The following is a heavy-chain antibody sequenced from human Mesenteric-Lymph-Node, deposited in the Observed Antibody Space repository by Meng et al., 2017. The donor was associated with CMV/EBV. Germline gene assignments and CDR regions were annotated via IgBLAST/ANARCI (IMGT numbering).Heavy chain of an antibody. CDR1: SINSGDYY. V-gene: IGHV4-31*02. D-gene: IGHD3-22*01. CDR3: ARADYYDSSGYYYFDY. J-gene: IGHJ4*02. CDR2: IYYSDTT. Sequence: SINSGDYYWTWIRQHPGRGLEWIGYIYYSDTTYYNPSLKSRVTISIDTSENQFSLMLTSVTAADTAVYYCARADYYDSSGYYYFDYWGQGTLVTVSS.